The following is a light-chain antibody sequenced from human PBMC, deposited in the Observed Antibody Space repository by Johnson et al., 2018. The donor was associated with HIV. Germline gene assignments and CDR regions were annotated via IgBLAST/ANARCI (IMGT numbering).Light chain of an antibody. Sequence: QSVLSQPPSVSAAPGQKVTISCSGSSSNIGNNYVSWYQQLPGGAPKLLIYENNMRPSGIPDRFSGSKSGTSATLDITGLQTGDEADFSCGTWESSLRVSVVGNGTKVTVL. CDR2: ENN. CDR1: SSNIGNNY. V-gene: IGLV1-51*02. J-gene: IGLJ1*01. CDR3: GTWESSLRVSV.